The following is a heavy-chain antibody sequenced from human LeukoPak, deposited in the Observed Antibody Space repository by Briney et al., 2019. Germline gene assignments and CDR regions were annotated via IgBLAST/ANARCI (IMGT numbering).Heavy chain of an antibody. V-gene: IGHV4-59*08. Sequence: SETLSLTCAVSGGSISSYYWSWIRQPPGKGLEWIGYIYYSGSTNYNPSLKSRVTISVDTSKNQFSLKLSSVTAADTAVYCCAAGYSSGATDYWGQGTLVTVSS. CDR1: GGSISSYY. CDR3: AAGYSSGATDY. CDR2: IYYSGST. J-gene: IGHJ4*02. D-gene: IGHD6-19*01.